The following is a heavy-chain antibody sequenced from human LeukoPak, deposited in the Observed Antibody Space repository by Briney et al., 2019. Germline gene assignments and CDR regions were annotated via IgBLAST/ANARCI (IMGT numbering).Heavy chain of an antibody. J-gene: IGHJ3*02. CDR3: ARNHGGGVFDI. V-gene: IGHV1-8*03. D-gene: IGHD3-16*01. Sequence: GASVKVSCKASGYTFTSYDINWVRQATGQGLEWMGWMNPNSGNTGYAQKFQGRVTITRNTSISTAYMELSRLRSDDPAVFYCARNHGGGVFDIWGQGTMVTVSS. CDR1: GYTFTSYD. CDR2: MNPNSGNT.